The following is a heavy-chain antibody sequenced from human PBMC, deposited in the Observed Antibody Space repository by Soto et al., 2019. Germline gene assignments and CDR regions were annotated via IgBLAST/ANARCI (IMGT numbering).Heavy chain of an antibody. D-gene: IGHD2-15*01. J-gene: IGHJ4*02. CDR3: ARYPSYCSGGSCFDY. CDR1: GDSISSFF. CDR2: IYYSGNT. V-gene: IGHV4-59*01. Sequence: SETLSLTCTVSGDSISSFFWSWIRQPPGKGLEWIGYIYYSGNTNYNPSLKSRVSISVDTPKNQFSLKLSAVTAADTAVYYCARYPSYCSGGSCFDYWGKGTLVPVSS.